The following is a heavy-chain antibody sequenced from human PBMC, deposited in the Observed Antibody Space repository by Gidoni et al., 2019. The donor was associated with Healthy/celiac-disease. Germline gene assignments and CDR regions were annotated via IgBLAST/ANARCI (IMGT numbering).Heavy chain of an antibody. CDR1: GFTLSSYS. V-gene: IGHV3-48*02. CDR2: ISSSSSTI. D-gene: IGHD4-17*01. J-gene: IGHJ4*02. Sequence: EVQLVESGGGLVQPGGSLRLSCAASGFTLSSYSMNWVRQAPGKGLEWVSYISSSSSTIYYADSVKGRFTISRDNAKNSLYLQMNSLRDEDTAVYYCARDMSEGDGDYVWDCWGQGTLVTVSS. CDR3: ARDMSEGDGDYVWDC.